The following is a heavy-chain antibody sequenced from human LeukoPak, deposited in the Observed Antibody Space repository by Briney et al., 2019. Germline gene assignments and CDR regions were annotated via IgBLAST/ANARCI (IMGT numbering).Heavy chain of an antibody. J-gene: IGHJ5*02. V-gene: IGHV5-51*01. CDR3: ARQYYDILTDPNYFDA. CDR2: ILPGNSDT. Sequence: GESLKISCKVSGYSFSNYWIGWVRQMPGKGLEWVGIILPGNSDTRYSPSFQGQVTMSADKSISTAYLQWSSQNAADTAMYYCARQYYDILTDPNYFDAWGQGTLVTVSS. CDR1: GYSFSNYW. D-gene: IGHD3-9*01.